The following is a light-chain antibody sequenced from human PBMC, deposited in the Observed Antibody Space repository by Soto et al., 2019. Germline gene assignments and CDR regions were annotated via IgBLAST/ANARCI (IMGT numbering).Light chain of an antibody. V-gene: IGKV2D-29*02. CDR2: EVS. Sequence: DVVITHTPVSLSVAPVHPASISFKSSQILLHITGETFLFWYLQKPGQSPQLLIYEVSTRVSGVPDRFSGSGSGTDFTLEISRVETDDVGIYYCMKSTQLPPTFGQGTRLEIK. J-gene: IGKJ5*01. CDR3: MKSTQLPPT. CDR1: QILLHITGETF.